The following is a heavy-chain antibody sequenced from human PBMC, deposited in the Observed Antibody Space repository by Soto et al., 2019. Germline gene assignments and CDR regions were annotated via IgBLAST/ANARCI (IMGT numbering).Heavy chain of an antibody. Sequence: QVQLVESGGGVVQPGRSPRLSCAASGFTFSSYAMHWVRQAPGKGLEWVAVISYDGSNKYYADSVKGRFTISRDNSKNTLYLQMNSLRAEDTAVYYCASLGRGSDYWGQGTLVTVSS. CDR3: ASLGRGSDY. J-gene: IGHJ4*02. D-gene: IGHD3-10*01. CDR1: GFTFSSYA. CDR2: ISYDGSNK. V-gene: IGHV3-30-3*01.